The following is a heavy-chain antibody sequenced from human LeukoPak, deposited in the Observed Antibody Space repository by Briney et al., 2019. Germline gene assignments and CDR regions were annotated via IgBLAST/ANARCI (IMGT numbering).Heavy chain of an antibody. D-gene: IGHD2/OR15-2a*01. CDR2: IYSAGST. J-gene: IGHJ4*02. Sequence: GGSLRLSCAASGFTVSSNYMSWVRQAPGKGLEWVSVIYSAGSTYYADSVKGLFTISRDNSKSTLYLQMNSVRVEDTAVYSCARGGSTFSFDYWGQGTLVTVSS. V-gene: IGHV3-53*01. CDR1: GFTVSSNY. CDR3: ARGGSTFSFDY.